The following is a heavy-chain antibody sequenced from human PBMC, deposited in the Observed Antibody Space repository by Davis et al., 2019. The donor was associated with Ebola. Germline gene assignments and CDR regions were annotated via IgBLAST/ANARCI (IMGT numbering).Heavy chain of an antibody. D-gene: IGHD4-17*01. Sequence: MPSETLSLTCTVSGGSISSYYWSWIRQPPGKGLEWIGYIYYSGSTNYNPSLKSRVTISVDTSKNQFSLKLSSVTAADTAVYYCASTVTTNDGAFDIWGQGKMVTVSS. CDR2: IYYSGST. V-gene: IGHV4-59*01. J-gene: IGHJ3*02. CDR3: ASTVTTNDGAFDI. CDR1: GGSISSYY.